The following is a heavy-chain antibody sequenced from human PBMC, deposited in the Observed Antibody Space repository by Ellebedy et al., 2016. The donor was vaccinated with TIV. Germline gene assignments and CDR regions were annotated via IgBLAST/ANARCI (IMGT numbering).Heavy chain of an antibody. J-gene: IGHJ4*02. CDR2: IWFDGSHK. CDR3: AKDRSPTMIALDF. V-gene: IGHV3-33*06. CDR1: GFTFSSYG. Sequence: GESLKISCAASGFTFSSYGMHWVRQAPDKGLEWVAVIWFDGSHKYCVDSVKGRFTSSRDNSKNTLYLQMSSLRADDTAIYYCAKDRSPTMIALDFWGQGTLATVSS. D-gene: IGHD3-22*01.